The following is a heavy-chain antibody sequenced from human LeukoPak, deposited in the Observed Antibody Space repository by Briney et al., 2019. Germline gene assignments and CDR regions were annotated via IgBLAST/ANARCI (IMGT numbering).Heavy chain of an antibody. CDR2: IFYSGST. V-gene: IGHV4-39*07. CDR3: ARGSYVVRGVFLLHHYFDY. Sequence: PSETLSLTCTVSGDSISSTIHYWGWIRQPPGKGLEWIGNIFYSGSTYYSPSLRSRVTISLDTSRNQFSLKLSSVTAADTAVYYCARGSYVVRGVFLLHHYFDYWGQGTLVTVSS. D-gene: IGHD3-10*01. CDR1: GDSISSTIHY. J-gene: IGHJ4*02.